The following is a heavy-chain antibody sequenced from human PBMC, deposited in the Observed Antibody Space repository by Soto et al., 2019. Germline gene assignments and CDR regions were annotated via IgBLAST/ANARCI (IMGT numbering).Heavy chain of an antibody. D-gene: IGHD6-13*01. CDR3: AKDGGIAAAGPIDNWFDP. V-gene: IGHV3-23*01. Sequence: GGSLRLSCAASGFTFSSYAMSWVRQAPGKGLEWVSAISGSGGSTYYADSVKGRFTISRDNSKNTLYLQMNSLRAEDTAVYYCAKDGGIAAAGPIDNWFDPWGQGTLVTVAS. CDR1: GFTFSSYA. CDR2: ISGSGGST. J-gene: IGHJ5*02.